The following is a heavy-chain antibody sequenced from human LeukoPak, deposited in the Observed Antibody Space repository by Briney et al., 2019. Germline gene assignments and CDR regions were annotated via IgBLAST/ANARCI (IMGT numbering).Heavy chain of an antibody. Sequence: SETLSRTCTVSGGSISSYYWSWIRQPPGKGLEWIGYIYYSGSTNYNPSLKSRVTISVDTSKNQFSLKLSSVTAADTAVYYCARPTYYDSSGYYGGFDPWGQGTLVTVSS. CDR2: IYYSGST. CDR1: GGSISSYY. D-gene: IGHD3-22*01. J-gene: IGHJ5*02. V-gene: IGHV4-59*08. CDR3: ARPTYYDSSGYYGGFDP.